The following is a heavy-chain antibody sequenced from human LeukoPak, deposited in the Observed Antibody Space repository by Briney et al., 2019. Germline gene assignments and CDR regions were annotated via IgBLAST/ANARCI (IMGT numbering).Heavy chain of an antibody. V-gene: IGHV4-39*01. CDR1: GGSISSSSYY. J-gene: IGHJ4*02. D-gene: IGHD2-2*02. CDR3: ASPPQYCSSTSCYMVY. Sequence: NSSETLSLTCTVSGGSISSSSYYWGWIRQPPGKGLEWIVSIYYSGSTYYNPSLKSRVTISVDTSKNQFSLKLSSVTAADTAVYYCASPPQYCSSTSCYMVYWGQGTLVTVSS. CDR2: IYYSGST.